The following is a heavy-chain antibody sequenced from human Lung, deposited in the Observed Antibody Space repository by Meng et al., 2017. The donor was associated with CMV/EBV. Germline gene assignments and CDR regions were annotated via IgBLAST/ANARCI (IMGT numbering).Heavy chain of an antibody. J-gene: IGHJ4*02. Sequence: GESLKISCAASGFIFSSYGMHWVRQAPGKGLEWVAFIRYDGSNKYYADSVKGRFTISRDNSKNTLYLRMNSLRAEDTAVYYCAKDGWGKATSRIDYWGQGTXVTVSS. CDR1: GFIFSSYG. CDR2: IRYDGSNK. V-gene: IGHV3-30*02. D-gene: IGHD6-19*01. CDR3: AKDGWGKATSRIDY.